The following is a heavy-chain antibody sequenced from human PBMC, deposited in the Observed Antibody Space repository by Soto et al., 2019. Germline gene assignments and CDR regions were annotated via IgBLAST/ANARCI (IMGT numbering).Heavy chain of an antibody. J-gene: IGHJ4*02. D-gene: IGHD6-6*01. V-gene: IGHV4-31*03. CDR1: GGSISSGGYY. Sequence: SATLSLTCTVSGGSISSGGYYWSWIRQHPGKGLEWIGYIYYSGSTYYNPSLKSRVTISVDTSKNQFSLKLSSVTAADTAVYYCARDGVEYSSSSAFDYWGQGTLVTVSS. CDR3: ARDGVEYSSSSAFDY. CDR2: IYYSGST.